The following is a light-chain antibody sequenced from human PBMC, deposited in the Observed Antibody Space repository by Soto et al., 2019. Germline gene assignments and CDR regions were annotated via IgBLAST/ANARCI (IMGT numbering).Light chain of an antibody. CDR3: QQYGSSPRIT. Sequence: EIFLAQSPFTLSLSTVEIATLSCRASQSVSSSYLAWYQQKPGQAPRLLIYGASSRATGIPDRFSGSGSGTDFTLTISRLEPEDFAVYYCQQYGSSPRITFGQGTRLEIK. V-gene: IGKV3-20*01. J-gene: IGKJ5*01. CDR1: QSVSSSY. CDR2: GAS.